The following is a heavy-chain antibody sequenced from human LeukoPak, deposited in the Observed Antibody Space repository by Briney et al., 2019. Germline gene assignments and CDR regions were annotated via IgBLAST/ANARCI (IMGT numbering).Heavy chain of an antibody. V-gene: IGHV4-39*01. J-gene: IGHJ5*02. CDR3: VRWQSGSMFHPP. Sequence: SETLSLTCTVSGGSISSSSHYWGWIRQPPGKGLEWIGSIYYSGTTAYNPSLKSRVSISVDTSKNQFSLKLSSVTAADTAVYYCVRWQSGSMFHPPWGQGTLVTVSS. D-gene: IGHD3-10*02. CDR1: GGSISSSSHY. CDR2: IYYSGTT.